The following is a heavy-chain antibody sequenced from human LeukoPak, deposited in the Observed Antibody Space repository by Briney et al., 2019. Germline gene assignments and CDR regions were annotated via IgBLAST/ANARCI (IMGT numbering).Heavy chain of an antibody. D-gene: IGHD1-26*01. Sequence: PGGSLRLSCAASGFTFSSYAMTWVRQAPGRGLEWVSAISGSGGSTYYADSVKGRFTISRDNSQNMVYLQMNNLRAEDTALYYCAKALEGATRPGYWGQGTLVTVSP. J-gene: IGHJ4*02. V-gene: IGHV3-23*01. CDR2: ISGSGGST. CDR3: AKALEGATRPGY. CDR1: GFTFSSYA.